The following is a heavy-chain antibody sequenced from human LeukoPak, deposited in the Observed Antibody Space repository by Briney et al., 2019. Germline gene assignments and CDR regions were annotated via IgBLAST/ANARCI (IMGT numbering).Heavy chain of an antibody. Sequence: GGSLRLSCAASGFTFSSYWMSWVRQAPGKGLEWVANINKDGGEKYYVDSVKGRFTISRDNAKNSLYLQMNSLRAEDSALYYCARGGRGSAAVVAPRSFDIWGQGTMVTVSS. V-gene: IGHV3-7*03. D-gene: IGHD3-22*01. CDR1: GFTFSSYW. J-gene: IGHJ3*02. CDR2: INKDGGEK. CDR3: ARGGRGSAAVVAPRSFDI.